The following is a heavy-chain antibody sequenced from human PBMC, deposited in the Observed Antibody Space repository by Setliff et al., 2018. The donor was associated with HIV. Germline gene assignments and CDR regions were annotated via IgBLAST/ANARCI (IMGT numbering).Heavy chain of an antibody. Sequence: ASVKVSCKAFGYTFTGYYIHWVRQAPGQGLEWMGRIDPNSGGTIYAQKFQGRVTMTRDTSISTAYMELSSLRSDGTAVYYCARPRSSIAARDAFDIWGQGTMVTVSS. CDR3: ARPRSSIAARDAFDI. CDR2: IDPNSGGT. D-gene: IGHD6-6*01. V-gene: IGHV1-2*06. J-gene: IGHJ3*02. CDR1: GYTFTGYY.